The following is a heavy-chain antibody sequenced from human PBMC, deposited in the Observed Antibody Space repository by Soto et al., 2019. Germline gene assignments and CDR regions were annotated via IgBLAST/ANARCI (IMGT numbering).Heavy chain of an antibody. CDR3: ARDQTGITTAGGGRIDR. J-gene: IGHJ5*02. CDR1: GFTFSTHA. CDR2: VSFVGSNK. Sequence: QVQLVESGGGVVQPGRSLRLSCAASGFTFSTHAMHWVRQAPGKGLECVAIVSFVGSNKYYADSVKGRFTISRDNSKNTLYLQMSGLTPEDTAFYYCARDQTGITTAGGGRIDRWGQGTLVTVSS. D-gene: IGHD6-13*01. V-gene: IGHV3-30-3*01.